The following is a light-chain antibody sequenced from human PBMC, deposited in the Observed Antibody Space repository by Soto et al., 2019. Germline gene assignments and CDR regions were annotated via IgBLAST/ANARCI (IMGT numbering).Light chain of an antibody. Sequence: DIQMTQSPSAMSASVGDTVTITCRASQGISNYLAWFQQKPGKVPERLIFGASSLQSGVPSRFSGRGYGTEFTLTISRLQPEDFATYYCLQYSKWPEYTFGQGTKLEIK. CDR2: GAS. CDR3: LQYSKWPEYT. J-gene: IGKJ2*01. V-gene: IGKV1-17*03. CDR1: QGISNY.